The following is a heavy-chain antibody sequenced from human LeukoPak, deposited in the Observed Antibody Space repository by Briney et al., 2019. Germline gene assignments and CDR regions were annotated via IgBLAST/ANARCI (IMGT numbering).Heavy chain of an antibody. CDR3: ARGGWLQYYFDS. CDR1: GGSISSGGYY. CDR2: IYYSGST. J-gene: IGHJ4*02. V-gene: IGHV4-31*03. D-gene: IGHD5-24*01. Sequence: NPSQTLSLTCTVSGGSISSGGYYWSWIRQHPGKGLEWIGYIYYSGSTYYNPSLKSRVTISVDTSKNQFSLKLSSVTAADTAVYYCARGGWLQYYFDSWGQGTLVTVYS.